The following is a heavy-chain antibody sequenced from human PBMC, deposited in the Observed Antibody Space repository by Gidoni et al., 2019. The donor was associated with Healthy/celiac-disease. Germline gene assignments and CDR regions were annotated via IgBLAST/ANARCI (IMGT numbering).Heavy chain of an antibody. V-gene: IGHV1-69*01. CDR3: ASDSRLEPAAISYFDY. CDR2: IIPMFGTA. CDR1: GGTFSRYA. Sequence: QVQLVQSGAEVKKPGSSVKVSCQASGGTFSRYAIRWVRQAPGQGLEWMGGIIPMFGTAKYAQKFQGRVTITADESTSTAYMELSSLRSEDTAVYYCASDSRLEPAAISYFDYWGQGTLVTVSS. J-gene: IGHJ4*02. D-gene: IGHD2-2*01.